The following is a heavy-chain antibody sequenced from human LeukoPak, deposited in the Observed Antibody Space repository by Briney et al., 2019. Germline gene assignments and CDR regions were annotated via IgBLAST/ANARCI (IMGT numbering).Heavy chain of an antibody. CDR1: GYTFTSYG. CDR2: ISAYNGNT. D-gene: IGHD3-9*01. Sequence: ASVKVSCKASGYTFTSYGTSWVRQAPGQGLEWMGWISAYNGNTNYAQKLQGRVTMTTDTSTSTAYMELRSLRSDDTAVYYCARVAPESDILTGLPDYWGQGTLVTVSS. CDR3: ARVAPESDILTGLPDY. J-gene: IGHJ4*02. V-gene: IGHV1-18*01.